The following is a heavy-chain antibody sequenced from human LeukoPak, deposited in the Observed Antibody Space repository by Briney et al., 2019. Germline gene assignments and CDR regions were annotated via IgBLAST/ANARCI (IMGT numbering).Heavy chain of an antibody. V-gene: IGHV3-48*01. CDR3: ARAGRYYYDSSGYYYDAFDI. CDR2: ISSSSSTI. J-gene: IGHJ3*02. CDR1: GFTFSSYS. D-gene: IGHD3-22*01. Sequence: GGSLRLSCAASGFTFSSYSMNWVRQAPGKRLEWVSYISSSSSTIYYADSVKGRFTISRDNAKNSLYLQMNSLRAEDTAVYYCARAGRYYYDSSGYYYDAFDIWGQGTMVTVSS.